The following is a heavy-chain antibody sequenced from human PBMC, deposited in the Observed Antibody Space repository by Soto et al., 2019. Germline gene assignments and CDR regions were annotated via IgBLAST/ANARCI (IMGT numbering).Heavy chain of an antibody. D-gene: IGHD6-19*01. CDR1: GYSFTNYG. Sequence: QDQLVQSGVEVKKPGASVKVSCKASGYSFTNYGITWVRQASGQGFEWMGWISAYNGNTNYAQKFQGRVTLTPYASTSKAYLDLRSLRSDDTAVYYCARDRGVAPPVAGNTHYYYYMDVWGKGTTVTVSS. CDR2: ISAYNGNT. J-gene: IGHJ6*03. V-gene: IGHV1-18*01. CDR3: ARDRGVAPPVAGNTHYYYYMDV.